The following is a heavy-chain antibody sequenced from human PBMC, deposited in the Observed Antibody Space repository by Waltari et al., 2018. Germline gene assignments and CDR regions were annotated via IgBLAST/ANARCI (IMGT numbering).Heavy chain of an antibody. V-gene: IGHV4-38-2*02. CDR3: ARHRLDRGDSFDF. Sequence: QVQLQESGPGLVKPSGTLSPTCSVSEYSISTGFYWGWVRQTPGKGLDWIGGIYHLGNTRYNPPLNSRAAVSMDMSKNQFSLRLTAVTAADTAVYYCARHRLDRGDSFDFWGQGVLVTVSS. CDR2: IYHLGNT. D-gene: IGHD3-22*01. J-gene: IGHJ4*02. CDR1: EYSISTGFY.